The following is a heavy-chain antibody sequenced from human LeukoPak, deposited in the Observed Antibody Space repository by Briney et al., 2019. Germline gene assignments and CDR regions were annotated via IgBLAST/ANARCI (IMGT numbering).Heavy chain of an antibody. CDR1: GFTFSSYG. CDR2: ISYDGSNK. J-gene: IGHJ4*02. D-gene: IGHD5-24*01. V-gene: IGHV3-30*18. CDR3: AKDYFPMVTRVFVDY. Sequence: GGSLRLSCAASGFTFSSYGMHWVRQAPGKGLEWVAVISYDGSNKYYADSVKGRFTISRDNSKNTLYLQMNSLRAEDTAVYYCAKDYFPMVTRVFVDYWGQGTLVTVSS.